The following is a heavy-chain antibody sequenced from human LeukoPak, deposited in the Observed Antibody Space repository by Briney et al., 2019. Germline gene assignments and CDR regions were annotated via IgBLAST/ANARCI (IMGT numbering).Heavy chain of an antibody. Sequence: ASVKVSCQASGYTFTIYYIDWVRQAPGQGLEWMGVINPSGGSTRYAQKFQGRVTMTGDPSTRTVYMELSSLTSDDTAVYYCARGTTDAYWGQGTPVTVSS. D-gene: IGHD1-1*01. V-gene: IGHV1-46*01. CDR3: ARGTTDAY. CDR1: GYTFTIYY. J-gene: IGHJ4*02. CDR2: INPSGGST.